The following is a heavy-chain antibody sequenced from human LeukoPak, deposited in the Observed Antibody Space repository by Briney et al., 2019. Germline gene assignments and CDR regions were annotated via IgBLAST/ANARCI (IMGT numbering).Heavy chain of an antibody. CDR3: ARMTGIAAAGDY. D-gene: IGHD6-25*01. Sequence: GGSLRLSCAASGFTFSSYNMDWVRQAPGKGLEWVSFIDSSSRYIYQADSVKGRFTISRDNAKSTLYLQVGSLRDEDTALYYCARMTGIAAAGDYWGQGTLVTVSS. CDR1: GFTFSSYN. V-gene: IGHV3-21*01. J-gene: IGHJ4*02. CDR2: IDSSSRYI.